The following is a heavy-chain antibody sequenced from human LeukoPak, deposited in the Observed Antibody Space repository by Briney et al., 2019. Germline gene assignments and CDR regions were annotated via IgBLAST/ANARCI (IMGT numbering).Heavy chain of an antibody. CDR1: GGSFSGYY. CDR2: INHSGST. D-gene: IGHD3/OR15-3a*01. V-gene: IGHV4-34*01. J-gene: IGHJ4*02. Sequence: PSETLSLTCAVYGGSFSGYYWSWIRQPPGKGLEWIGEINHSGSTNYNPSLKSRVTISVDTSKNQFSLKLSSVTAADTAVYYCARVEVGWTLDYWGQGTLVTVSS. CDR3: ARVEVGWTLDY.